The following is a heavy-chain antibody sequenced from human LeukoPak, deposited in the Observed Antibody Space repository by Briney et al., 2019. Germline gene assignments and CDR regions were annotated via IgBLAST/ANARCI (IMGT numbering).Heavy chain of an antibody. CDR3: TIQHDSSGYYD. CDR1: VFTFSSYS. J-gene: IGHJ4*02. Sequence: GGSLRLSCTASVFTFSSYSMNWVRQAPGKGLEWVSSISSSSSYIYYADSVKGRFTISRDNAKNSLYLQMNSLRAEDTAVYYATIQHDSSGYYDWGQGTLVTVSS. CDR2: ISSSSSYI. D-gene: IGHD3-22*01. V-gene: IGHV3-21*01.